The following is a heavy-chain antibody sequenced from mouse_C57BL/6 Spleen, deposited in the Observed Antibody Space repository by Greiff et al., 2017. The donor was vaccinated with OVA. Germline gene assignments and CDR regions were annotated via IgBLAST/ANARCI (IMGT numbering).Heavy chain of an antibody. J-gene: IGHJ2*01. Sequence: EVKLQESGGGLVQPGGSMKLSCVASGFTFSNYWMNWVRQSLEKGLEWVAQIRLKSDNYATHYAESVKGRFTISRDDSKSSVYLQMNNLRAEDTGIYYCTYSNWERGDYWGQGTTLTVSS. V-gene: IGHV6-3*01. D-gene: IGHD4-1*01. CDR3: TYSNWERGDY. CDR1: GFTFSNYW. CDR2: IRLKSDNYAT.